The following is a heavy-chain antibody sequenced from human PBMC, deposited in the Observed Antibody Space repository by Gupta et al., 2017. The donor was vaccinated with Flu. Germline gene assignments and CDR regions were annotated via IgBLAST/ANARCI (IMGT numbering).Heavy chain of an antibody. Sequence: QVRLVQSGAEVKQPGASVEVFCKGSGYIFTSYGINWVRQAPGQGPEWMGWISAYNGNTNYPEKLQGRVTMTTDTSTSTAYMELRSLRSDDAAMYYCATEGSGPAAGRWTPDYWGQGTLVTVSS. J-gene: IGHJ4*02. CDR2: ISAYNGNT. V-gene: IGHV1-18*01. CDR1: GYIFTSYG. CDR3: ATEGSGPAAGRWTPDY. D-gene: IGHD6-25*01.